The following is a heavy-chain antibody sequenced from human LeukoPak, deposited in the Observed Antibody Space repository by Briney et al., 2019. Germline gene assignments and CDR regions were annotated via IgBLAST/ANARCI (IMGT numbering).Heavy chain of an antibody. J-gene: IGHJ4*02. CDR2: IIPIFGTA. CDR3: ARDLSGSYSGGYFDY. D-gene: IGHD3-10*01. V-gene: IGHV1-69*13. CDR1: GGTFSSYA. Sequence: SVKVSCKASGGTFSSYAISWVRQAPGQGLEWMGGIIPIFGTANYAQKFQGRVTITADESTSTAYMDLSSLRSEDTAVYYCARDLSGSYSGGYFDYWGQGTLVTVSS.